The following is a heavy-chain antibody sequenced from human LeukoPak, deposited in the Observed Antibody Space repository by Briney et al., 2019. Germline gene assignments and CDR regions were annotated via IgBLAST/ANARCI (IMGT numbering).Heavy chain of an antibody. V-gene: IGHV3-23*01. D-gene: IGHD5-12*01. J-gene: IGHJ4*02. CDR2: ISGNGENT. Sequence: GGSLRLSCAASGFTFSSYAMSWVRQAPGKGLEWVSGISGNGENTYYPDSVKGRFTISRDNSKNTLYLQVSSLREEDTAVYYCSKRSAVATGSCFDYWGQGALVTVSS. CDR3: SKRSAVATGSCFDY. CDR1: GFTFSSYA.